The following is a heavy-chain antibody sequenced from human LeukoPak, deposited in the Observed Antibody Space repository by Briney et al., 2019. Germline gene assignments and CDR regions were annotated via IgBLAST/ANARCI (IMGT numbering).Heavy chain of an antibody. D-gene: IGHD4-17*01. Sequence: GGSLRLSCAASGFTFSSYSMNWVRHVTGRGLEWVSGIDRDGVTYYSDSVKGRFTMSRENGENSVYLQLNSLRAGDTAVYFCARENLEYGDYAIDYWGQGVLVTVSS. V-gene: IGHV3-13*01. CDR3: ARENLEYGDYAIDY. CDR2: IDRDGVT. CDR1: GFTFSSYS. J-gene: IGHJ4*02.